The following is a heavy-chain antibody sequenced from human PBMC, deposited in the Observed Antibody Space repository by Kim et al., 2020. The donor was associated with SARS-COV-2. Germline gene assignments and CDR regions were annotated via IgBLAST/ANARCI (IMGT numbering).Heavy chain of an antibody. Sequence: YAGSVKGRFTIPRDNAKKSLYLQMNSLRAEDTAVYYCATPRDYGDYVFDYWGQGTLVTVSS. V-gene: IGHV3-21*01. D-gene: IGHD4-17*01. CDR3: ATPRDYGDYVFDY. J-gene: IGHJ4*02.